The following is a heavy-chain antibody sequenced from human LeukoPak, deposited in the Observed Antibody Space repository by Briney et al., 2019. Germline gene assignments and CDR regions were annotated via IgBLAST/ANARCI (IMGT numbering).Heavy chain of an antibody. CDR2: IWHDGSNE. V-gene: IGHV3-33*06. Sequence: PGTSLRLSCAASGFTFSNYGMHWVRQAPGKGLEWVAVIWHDGSNEYYADSVRGRFTISRDNSKNTLYLQMNSLRAEDTAVYYCAKDGGGSGSNQAHWFDPWGQGTLVTVSS. J-gene: IGHJ5*02. D-gene: IGHD3-10*01. CDR1: GFTFSNYG. CDR3: AKDGGGSGSNQAHWFDP.